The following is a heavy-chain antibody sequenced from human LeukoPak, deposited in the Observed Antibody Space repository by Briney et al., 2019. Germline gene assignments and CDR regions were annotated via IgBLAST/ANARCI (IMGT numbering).Heavy chain of an antibody. J-gene: IGHJ3*02. CDR2: ISAYNGNT. D-gene: IGHD2-2*01. CDR1: GYTFTSYG. CDR3: AEDIVVVHGGNAFGI. Sequence: GASVKVSCKASGYTFTSYGISWVRQAPGQGLEWMGWISAYNGNTNYAQKLQGRVTMTTDTSTSTAYMELRSLRSDDTAVYYCAEDIVVVHGGNAFGIWGQGTMVTVSS. V-gene: IGHV1-18*01.